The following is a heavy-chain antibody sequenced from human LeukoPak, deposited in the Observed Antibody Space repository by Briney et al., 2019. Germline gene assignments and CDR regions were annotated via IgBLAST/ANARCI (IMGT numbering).Heavy chain of an antibody. Sequence: GGSLRLSCAASGFTFSSYSMNWVRQAPGKGLEWVSSISSSSSYIYYADSVKGRFTISRDNAKNSLYLQMNSLRAEDTAVYYCARGHASSGYYFFDYWGQGTLVTVSS. CDR1: GFTFSSYS. V-gene: IGHV3-21*01. CDR3: ARGHASSGYYFFDY. CDR2: ISSSSSYI. J-gene: IGHJ4*02. D-gene: IGHD3-22*01.